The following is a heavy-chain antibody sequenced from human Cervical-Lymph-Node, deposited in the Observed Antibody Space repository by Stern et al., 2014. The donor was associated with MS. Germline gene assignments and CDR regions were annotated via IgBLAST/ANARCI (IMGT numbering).Heavy chain of an antibody. CDR1: GGSISSRNFY. V-gene: IGHV4-39*01. D-gene: IGHD4-23*01. Sequence: QLQLQESGPGLVKPSETLSLTCTVSGGSISSRNFYWGWIRQAPEKGLEWIGSIYYRGSTYYTPSLKSRLTISVATSRNKFSLRLSSVTAADTAVYYCARRPITPQDYYYGMDVWGQGTTVTVSS. J-gene: IGHJ6*02. CDR3: ARRPITPQDYYYGMDV. CDR2: IYYRGST.